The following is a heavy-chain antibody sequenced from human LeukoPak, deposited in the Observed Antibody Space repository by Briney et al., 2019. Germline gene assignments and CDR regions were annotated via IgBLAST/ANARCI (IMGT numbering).Heavy chain of an antibody. CDR2: IKQDGSEK. CDR3: ARDTYNYDTSGYGLGY. CDR1: GFTFSNYW. J-gene: IGHJ4*02. V-gene: IGHV3-7*01. D-gene: IGHD3-22*01. Sequence: PGGSLRLSCAASGFTFSNYWMSWVRQAPGKGLEWVANIKQDGSEKYYVDSVKGRFTISRDNAKNSLYLQVSSLRAEDTAVYYCARDTYNYDTSGYGLGYWGQGTLVTVSS.